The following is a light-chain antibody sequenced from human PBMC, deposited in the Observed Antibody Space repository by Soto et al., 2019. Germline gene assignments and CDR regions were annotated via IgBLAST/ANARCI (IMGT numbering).Light chain of an antibody. J-gene: IGKJ4*01. CDR3: QQDRNRPHT. CDR2: GAS. CDR1: QSLSSN. Sequence: EIVMTHSPATVSVSPGERATLSCMASQSLSSNLAWYQQKPGQAPRLLIDGASTRATGIPARFSGSGSGTELTLTISCLQSEDLTVYFRQQDRNRPHTFGAGTKVDIK. V-gene: IGKV3-15*01.